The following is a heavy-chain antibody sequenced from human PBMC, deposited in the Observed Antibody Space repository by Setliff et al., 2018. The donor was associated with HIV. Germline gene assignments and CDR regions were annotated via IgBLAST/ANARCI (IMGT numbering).Heavy chain of an antibody. CDR1: NGSISGYY. Sequence: ETLSLTCRVSNGSISGYYWSWVRQPPGRGLEWIGYVSYSGSTSYNPSLNSRVTMSVDTSRDQFSLKLSSVTAADTAVYYCARTRGRAPVSYYFDNWGQGRLVTVS. D-gene: IGHD2-2*01. CDR3: ARTRGRAPVSYYFDN. J-gene: IGHJ4*01. V-gene: IGHV4-59*01. CDR2: VSYSGST.